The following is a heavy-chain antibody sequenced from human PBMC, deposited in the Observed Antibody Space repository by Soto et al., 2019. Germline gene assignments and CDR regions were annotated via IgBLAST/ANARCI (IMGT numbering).Heavy chain of an antibody. V-gene: IGHV4-31*03. D-gene: IGHD2-15*01. CDR2: RYYSEST. Sequence: SETLSLTCTVSGGSITTGGYYWSWIRQLPGKGLEWIGHRYYSESTYYNPSLKSRVSISLDTSKNPFSLKLSFVTAADTAMYYCARTRSSGGSCYSWSLDYWREATQVSVSS. CDR3: ARTRSSGGSCYSWSLDY. J-gene: IGHJ4*02. CDR1: GGSITTGGYY.